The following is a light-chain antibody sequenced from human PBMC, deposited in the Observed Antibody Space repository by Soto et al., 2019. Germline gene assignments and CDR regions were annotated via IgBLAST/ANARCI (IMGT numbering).Light chain of an antibody. J-gene: IGKJ4*01. V-gene: IGKV3D-15*01. CDR1: QRISSN. CDR2: GAS. CDR3: QQYHNWPLT. Sequence: EIVMTQSPATLSVSPGERATLSCRASQRISSNLAWYQQKPGQAPRLLMYGASTRATGIPARFSGSGSGTEFTLIISSLQSEDFAVYYCQQYHNWPLTFGGGTNVEIK.